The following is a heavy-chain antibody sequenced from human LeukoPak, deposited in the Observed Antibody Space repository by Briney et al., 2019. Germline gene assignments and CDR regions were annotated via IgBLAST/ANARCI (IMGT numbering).Heavy chain of an antibody. Sequence: GGSLRLSCAASGSTFGNYYMSWVRQAPGKGLEWVANIKHDGNWKFYADSVKGRFTVSRDNSKNTLFLQMNSLRAEDTAVYFCAKKSLWSGPFDYWGQGTLVTVFS. CDR1: GSTFGNYY. J-gene: IGHJ4*02. CDR3: AKKSLWSGPFDY. CDR2: IKHDGNWK. V-gene: IGHV3-7*03. D-gene: IGHD3-3*01.